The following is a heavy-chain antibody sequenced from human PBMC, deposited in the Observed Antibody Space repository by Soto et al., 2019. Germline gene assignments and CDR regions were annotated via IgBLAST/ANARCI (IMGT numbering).Heavy chain of an antibody. CDR3: ARDVVINTAMVTGQIDY. Sequence: PGGSLRLSCAASGFTFSSYGMHWVRQTPGKGLEWVAVIWYDGSNKYYADSVKGRFTISRDNSKNTLYLQMNSLRAEDTAVYYCARDVVINTAMVTGQIDYWGQGTLVTVSS. V-gene: IGHV3-33*01. CDR1: GFTFSSYG. D-gene: IGHD5-18*01. CDR2: IWYDGSNK. J-gene: IGHJ4*02.